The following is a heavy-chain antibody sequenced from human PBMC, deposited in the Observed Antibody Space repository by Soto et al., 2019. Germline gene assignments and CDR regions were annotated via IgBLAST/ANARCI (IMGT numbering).Heavy chain of an antibody. Sequence: PSETLSLTCTVSGGSISSGGYYWSWIRQHPGKGLEWIGYIYYSGSTYYNQSLKSQVTISVDTSKNQFTLKLSSVTAADTAVYYCARQGSFGPFAFDIWGQGTMVTVSS. D-gene: IGHD3-16*01. CDR1: GGSISSGGYY. J-gene: IGHJ3*02. CDR2: IYYSGST. CDR3: ARQGSFGPFAFDI. V-gene: IGHV4-31*01.